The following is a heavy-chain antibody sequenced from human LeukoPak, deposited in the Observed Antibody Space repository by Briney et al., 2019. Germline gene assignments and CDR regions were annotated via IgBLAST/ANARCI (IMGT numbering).Heavy chain of an antibody. J-gene: IGHJ3*02. V-gene: IGHV1-18*01. CDR2: ISAYNGNT. D-gene: IGHD2-21*02. CDR1: GYTFTSYG. CDR3: ARGCGGDCRGNAFDI. Sequence: ASVKVSCKASGYTFTSYGISWVRQAPGQGLEWMGWISAYNGNTNYAQKLQGRVTMTTDTSTSTAYMELKSLRSDDTAVYYCARGCGGDCRGNAFDIWGQGTMVTVSS.